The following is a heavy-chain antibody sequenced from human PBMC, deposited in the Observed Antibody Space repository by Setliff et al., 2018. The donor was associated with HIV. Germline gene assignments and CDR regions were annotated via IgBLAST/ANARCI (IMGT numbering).Heavy chain of an antibody. V-gene: IGHV1-18*01. CDR3: ERPQWELGVDYYGMDV. CDR1: GYTFTSYG. CDR2: ISAYNGNT. Sequence: ASVKVSCKASGYTFTSYGISWVRQAPGQGLEWMGWISAYNGNTNYAQKFQGRVTITADKSTSTAYMELSSLRSEDTAVYYCERPQWELGVDYYGMDVWGQGTTVTSP. D-gene: IGHD1-26*01. J-gene: IGHJ6*02.